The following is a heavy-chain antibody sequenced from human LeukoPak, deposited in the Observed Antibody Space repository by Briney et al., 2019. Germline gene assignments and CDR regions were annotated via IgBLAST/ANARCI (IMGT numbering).Heavy chain of an antibody. J-gene: IGHJ4*02. CDR3: ARDYFGSPSALDY. CDR2: INWNGGST. D-gene: IGHD1-26*01. Sequence: GGSLRLSCAASVFTFDDYGMSWVRHAPGKGLEWVSGINWNGGSTGYADSVKGRFTISRDNAKNSLYLQMNSLRAEDTALYYCARDYFGSPSALDYWGQGTLVTVSS. V-gene: IGHV3-20*04. CDR1: VFTFDDYG.